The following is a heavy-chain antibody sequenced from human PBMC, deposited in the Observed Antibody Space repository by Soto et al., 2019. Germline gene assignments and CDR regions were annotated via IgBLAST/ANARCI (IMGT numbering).Heavy chain of an antibody. CDR3: ARDKPPESKNAFSYGLDV. Sequence: VGSLRLSCVASGFTFTDYWMTWVRQAPGKGLEWVANIKEDESEMRYVDSVKGRFTISRDNVRNSLYLQMNSLTDEDSAVYYCARDKPPESKNAFSYGLDVWGQGTTVTVSS. CDR1: GFTFTDYW. CDR2: IKEDESEM. D-gene: IGHD3-16*01. V-gene: IGHV3-7*03. J-gene: IGHJ6*02.